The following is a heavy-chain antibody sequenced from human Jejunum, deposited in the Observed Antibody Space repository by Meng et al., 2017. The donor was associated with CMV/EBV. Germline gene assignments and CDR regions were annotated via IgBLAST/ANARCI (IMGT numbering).Heavy chain of an antibody. D-gene: IGHD3-3*01. V-gene: IGHV4-39*07. CDR2: IYYTGTT. CDR3: ARGIYDFWEPNY. CDR1: GEPIKNNSHF. J-gene: IGHJ4*02. Sequence: QLQPQESGPGLVKPSDTLSLSCTVSGEPIKNNSHFWGWIRQPPGKGLEWIGTIYYTGTTYNNPSLKSRVAISIDTSKNQFSLKLISVTAADTAIYYCARGIYDFWEPNYWGQGTLVTVSS.